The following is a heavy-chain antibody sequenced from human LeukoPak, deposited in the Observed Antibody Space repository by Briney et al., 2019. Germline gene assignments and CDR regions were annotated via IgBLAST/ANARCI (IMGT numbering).Heavy chain of an antibody. Sequence: GGSLRPSCAASGFTFSSYSMNWVRQAPGKGLEWVSSISSSSSYRYYADSVKGRFTISRDNAKNSLYLQMNSLRAEDTAVYYCASGITMVRGPTHFDYWGQGTLVTVSS. D-gene: IGHD3-10*01. CDR1: GFTFSSYS. V-gene: IGHV3-21*01. J-gene: IGHJ4*02. CDR3: ASGITMVRGPTHFDY. CDR2: ISSSSSYR.